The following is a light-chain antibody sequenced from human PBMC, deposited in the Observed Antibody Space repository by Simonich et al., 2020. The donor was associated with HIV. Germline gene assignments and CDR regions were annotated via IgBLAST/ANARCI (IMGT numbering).Light chain of an antibody. CDR3: SSYTGNSTWV. V-gene: IGLV2-8*01. CDR1: SSDVGDYKY. J-gene: IGLJ3*02. CDR2: EVS. Sequence: QSALTQPPSASGSPGQSVTISCTGTSSDVGDYKYVSWYQQHPGKAPKLMIYEVSKRPSGVPDRFSGSKSGNTASLAVSGLQAEDEADYYCSSYTGNSTWVFGGGTKLTLL.